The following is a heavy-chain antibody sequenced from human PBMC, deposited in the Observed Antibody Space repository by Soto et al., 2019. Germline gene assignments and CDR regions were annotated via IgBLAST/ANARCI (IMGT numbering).Heavy chain of an antibody. CDR3: TRDASRDSSARGWFDP. Sequence: GGSLRLSCAASGFTLRSCTMNWVRQAPGKGLEWVSTISSNSAYIYYTDALRGRFTISRDNAKNSRHLQMNSLRAEDTAVYYCTRDASRDSSARGWFDPWGPGTLVTVSS. V-gene: IGHV3-21*01. D-gene: IGHD6-13*01. CDR1: GFTLRSCT. CDR2: ISSNSAYI. J-gene: IGHJ5*02.